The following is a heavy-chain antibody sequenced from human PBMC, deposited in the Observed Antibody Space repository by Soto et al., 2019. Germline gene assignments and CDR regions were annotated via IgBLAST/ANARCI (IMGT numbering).Heavy chain of an antibody. CDR2: IYWDDDK. J-gene: IGHJ4*02. D-gene: IGHD1-1*01. CDR1: GFSLTSRPMG. V-gene: IGHV2-5*02. CDR3: AHRLSGYNWNGGYFDD. Sequence: QITLKESAPTRVKPTQTLTLTCTFSGFSLTSRPMGVGWIRQPPGKALEWLAFIYWDDDKRYSPSLRSRLTITXXPXGXXVVLTMTNMDPVDTATYYCAHRLSGYNWNGGYFDDWGQGALVTVSS.